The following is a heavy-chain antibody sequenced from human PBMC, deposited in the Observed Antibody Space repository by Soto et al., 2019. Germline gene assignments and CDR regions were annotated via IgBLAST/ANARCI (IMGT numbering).Heavy chain of an antibody. J-gene: IGHJ4*02. Sequence: ASVKVSCKASGYTFTSYDINWVRQATGQGLEWMGWMTPNSGHTGYAQKFQGRVTMTRNTSISTAYMELSSLRSEDTAVYYCARVQQRYSGTYLAYWGRGTLVTVSS. CDR3: ARVQQRYSGTYLAY. CDR1: GYTFTSYD. D-gene: IGHD1-26*01. V-gene: IGHV1-8*01. CDR2: MTPNSGHT.